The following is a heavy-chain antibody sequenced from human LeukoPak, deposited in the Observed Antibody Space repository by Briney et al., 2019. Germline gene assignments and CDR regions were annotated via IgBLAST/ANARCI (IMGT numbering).Heavy chain of an antibody. V-gene: IGHV4-59*01. J-gene: IGHJ4*02. CDR2: ISSGGST. CDR1: GASITRYF. CDR3: ARGDDYKSTLFDY. Sequence: PSETLSLTCTVSGASITRYFWNWIRQPPGKELEWIGYISSGGSTNYNPSLKSRVTISIYTSKNQFSLKLTSATAADTAVYYCARGDDYKSTLFDYWGQGTLVTVSS. D-gene: IGHD5-12*01.